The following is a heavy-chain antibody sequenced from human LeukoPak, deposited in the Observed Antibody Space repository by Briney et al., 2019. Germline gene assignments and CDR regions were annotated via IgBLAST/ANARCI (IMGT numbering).Heavy chain of an antibody. D-gene: IGHD2-15*01. CDR1: GGTFSSYA. Sequence: ASVKVSCKASGGTFSSYAISWVRQAPGQGLEWMGRIIPILGIANYAQKFQGRVTITADKSTSTAYTELSSLRSEDTAVYYCARATGLPDCSGGSCYYYYGMDVWGQGTTVTVSS. V-gene: IGHV1-69*04. CDR3: ARATGLPDCSGGSCYYYYGMDV. CDR2: IIPILGIA. J-gene: IGHJ6*02.